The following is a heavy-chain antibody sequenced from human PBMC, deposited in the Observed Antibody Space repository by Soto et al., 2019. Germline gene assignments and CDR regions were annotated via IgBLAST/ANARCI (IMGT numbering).Heavy chain of an antibody. V-gene: IGHV3-23*01. J-gene: IGHJ6*03. CDR3: AKDKEGYCTNGVCYSPNHYYYYYYMDV. CDR1: GFTFSSYA. Sequence: GGSLRLSCAASGFTFSSYAMSWVRQAPGKGLEWVSAISGSGGSTYYADSVKGRFTISRDNSKNTLYLQMNSLRAEDTAVYYCAKDKEGYCTNGVCYSPNHYYYYYYMDVWGKGTTVTVSS. CDR2: ISGSGGST. D-gene: IGHD2-8*01.